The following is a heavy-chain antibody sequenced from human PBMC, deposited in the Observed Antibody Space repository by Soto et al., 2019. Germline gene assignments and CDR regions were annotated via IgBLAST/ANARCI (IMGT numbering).Heavy chain of an antibody. Sequence: PGGSLRLSCAVSGFTFSSYWVHWVRQAPGKGLVWVSRVNTDGSSTTYAESVKGRFTISRVNAKNTLYLQMNSLRAEDTAVYYCARDLNWEYDAWGQGTQVTVSS. CDR2: VNTDGSST. J-gene: IGHJ5*02. CDR1: GFTFSSYW. V-gene: IGHV3-74*01. D-gene: IGHD1-26*01. CDR3: ARDLNWEYDA.